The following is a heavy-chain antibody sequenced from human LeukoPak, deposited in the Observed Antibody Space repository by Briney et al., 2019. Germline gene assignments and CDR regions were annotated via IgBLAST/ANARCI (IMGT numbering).Heavy chain of an antibody. V-gene: IGHV4-39*07. D-gene: IGHD4-17*01. CDR1: GGSISSSTYY. CDR3: ARSFAYAAPPDY. CDR2: IFYSGNT. J-gene: IGHJ4*02. Sequence: SETLSLTCTVSGGSISSSTYYGGWIRQPPGKGLEWIGSIFYSGNTYYNPSLKSRVTISIDTSKNQFSLKLSSVTAADTAVYYCARSFAYAAPPDYWGQGTLVTVSS.